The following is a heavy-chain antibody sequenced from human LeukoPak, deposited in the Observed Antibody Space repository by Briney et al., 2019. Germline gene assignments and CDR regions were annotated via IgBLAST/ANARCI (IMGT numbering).Heavy chain of an antibody. D-gene: IGHD1-26*01. CDR2: IKQDGGEK. V-gene: IGHV3-7*01. CDR3: ARLGGSYYTY. Sequence: PGGSLRLSCAASGFTFSSYAMSWVRQAPGKGLEGVANIKQDGGEKYYVDSVKGRFTISRDNAKNSLFLQMNSLRVEDTAVYYCARLGGSYYTYWGQGTLVTVSS. CDR1: GFTFSSYA. J-gene: IGHJ4*02.